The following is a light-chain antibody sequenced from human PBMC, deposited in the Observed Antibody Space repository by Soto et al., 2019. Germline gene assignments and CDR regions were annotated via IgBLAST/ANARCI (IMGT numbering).Light chain of an antibody. CDR2: GAF. V-gene: IGKV3-20*01. CDR3: QQYGSSPRT. Sequence: EIVLTPSPGTPPLSPGASPPFSCRASQSVSSNHIARYQQKRGQAPRLLIYGAFKRATGIPDRFRGSGSGTDFTLTISRMEPEDFAVYCCQQYGSSPRTFGQGTKVDI. J-gene: IGKJ1*01. CDR1: QSVSSNH.